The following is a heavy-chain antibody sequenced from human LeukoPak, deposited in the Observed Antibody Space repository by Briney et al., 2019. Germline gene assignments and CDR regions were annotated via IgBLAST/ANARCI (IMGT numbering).Heavy chain of an antibody. CDR2: THYSGST. D-gene: IGHD1-1*01. Sequence: SETLSLTCTVSGGSISDHYWSWIRQPPGKGLEYLGYTHYSGSTDSRPSLKSRVTISVDTSKNQFSLRLSSVTAADTAVYYCARTPWSLDPPLYYFDYWGQGTLVTVSS. CDR3: ARTPWSLDPPLYYFDY. V-gene: IGHV4-59*08. J-gene: IGHJ4*02. CDR1: GGSISDHY.